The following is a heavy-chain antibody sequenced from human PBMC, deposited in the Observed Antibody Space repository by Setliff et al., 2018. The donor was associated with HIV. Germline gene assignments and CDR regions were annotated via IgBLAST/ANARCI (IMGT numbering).Heavy chain of an antibody. CDR3: ASRGIVVVTMSMPDEFFVH. V-gene: IGHV4-39*01. Sequence: SETLSLTCSVSGGSINSDNYYWGWIRQAPGKGREWIGSIYYSGTTYYNPSLRGRVTISVDRSGNQFSLTLNSVTAADTATYYCASRGIVVVTMSMPDEFFVHWGHGTLVTVSS. D-gene: IGHD2-21*02. J-gene: IGHJ1*01. CDR1: GGSINSDNYY. CDR2: IYYSGTT.